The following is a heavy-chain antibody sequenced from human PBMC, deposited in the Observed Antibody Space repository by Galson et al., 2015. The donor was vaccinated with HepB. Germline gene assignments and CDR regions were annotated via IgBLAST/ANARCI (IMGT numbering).Heavy chain of an antibody. Sequence: QSGAEVTKPGESLKISCKGSGYSFTSYWIGWVRQMPGKGLEWMGIIYPGDSDTRYSPSFQGQVTISADKSISTAYLQWSSLKASDTAMYYCARGVATRHDYYYYYGMDVWGQGTTVTVSS. CDR2: IYPGDSDT. V-gene: IGHV5-51*01. J-gene: IGHJ6*02. D-gene: IGHD5-12*01. CDR3: ARGVATRHDYYYYYGMDV. CDR1: GYSFTSYW.